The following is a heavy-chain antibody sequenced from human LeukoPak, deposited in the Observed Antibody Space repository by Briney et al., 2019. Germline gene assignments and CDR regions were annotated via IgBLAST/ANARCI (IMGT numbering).Heavy chain of an antibody. D-gene: IGHD3-22*01. CDR3: ARGRGYDRTGYVYYFDF. J-gene: IGHJ4*02. V-gene: IGHV1-69*04. CDR2: IIPILGIA. CDR1: GGTFISYA. Sequence: SVKVSCKASGGTFISYAISWVRQAPGQGLEWMGRIIPILGIANYAQKFQGRVTITSDKSTSTAYMELSSLRYEDTAVYYCARGRGYDRTGYVYYFDFWGQGTLVTVSS.